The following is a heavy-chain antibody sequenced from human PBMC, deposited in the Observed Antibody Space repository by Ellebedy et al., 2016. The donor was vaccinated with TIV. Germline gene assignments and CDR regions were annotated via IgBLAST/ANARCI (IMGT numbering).Heavy chain of an antibody. V-gene: IGHV3-64*01. CDR1: GFTFSSYF. D-gene: IGHD5-12*01. Sequence: GESLKISCAASGFTFSSYFMHWVRQAPGMGLEYLASISGKGDITYYANSVKGRFTISRDNSKNTLYLQLGSLRGEDMAVYYCAREKDGGYGFDPWGQGTLVTVSS. CDR2: ISGKGDIT. CDR3: AREKDGGYGFDP. J-gene: IGHJ5*02.